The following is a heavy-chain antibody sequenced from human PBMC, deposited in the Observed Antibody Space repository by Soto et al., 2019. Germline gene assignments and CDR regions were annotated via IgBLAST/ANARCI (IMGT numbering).Heavy chain of an antibody. D-gene: IGHD3-22*01. J-gene: IGHJ4*02. CDR2: INAGNGNT. CDR1: GDTFTSYA. CDR3: AREGGRYYYDSSGYYID. V-gene: IGHV1-3*01. Sequence: GASVKPSCKASGDTFTSYAMHWVRQAPGQRLEWMGWINAGNGNTKYSQKFQGRVTITRDTSASTAYMELSSLRSEDTAVYYCAREGGRYYYDSSGYYIDWGQGTLVTVSS.